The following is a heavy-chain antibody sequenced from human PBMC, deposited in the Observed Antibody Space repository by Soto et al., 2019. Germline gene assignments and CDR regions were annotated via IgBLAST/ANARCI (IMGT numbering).Heavy chain of an antibody. D-gene: IGHD2-15*01. CDR2: IIPIFGTA. CDR3: ARDARGGTSFDY. V-gene: IGHV1-69*13. Sequence: SVKVSCKASGGTFSSYAISWVRQAPGQGLEWMGGIIPIFGTANYAQKFQGRVTITADESTSTAYMELSSLRSEDTAVYYCARDARGGTSFDYWGQGTLVTVSS. J-gene: IGHJ4*02. CDR1: GGTFSSYA.